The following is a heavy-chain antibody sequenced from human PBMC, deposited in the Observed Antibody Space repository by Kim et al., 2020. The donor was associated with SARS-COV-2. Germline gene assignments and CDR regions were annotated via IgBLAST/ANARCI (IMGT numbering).Heavy chain of an antibody. V-gene: IGHV4-59*11. D-gene: IGHD3-22*01. CDR2: IYNTENT. Sequence: SETLSLTCSVSGGSLIGHYWNWLRQPPGKGLEWIGHIYNTENTNYNPSLKSRVTISVDTSKNQFSLTLTSVPAADTAVYYCSKAWFAAPNWFAPWGQGTLVTVSS. CDR3: SKAWFAAPNWFAP. CDR1: GGSLIGHY. J-gene: IGHJ5*02.